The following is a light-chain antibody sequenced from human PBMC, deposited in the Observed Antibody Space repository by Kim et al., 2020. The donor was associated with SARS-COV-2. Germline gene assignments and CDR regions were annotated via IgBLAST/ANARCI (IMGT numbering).Light chain of an antibody. J-gene: IGLJ2*01. CDR3: SSYTTYNDVI. CDR2: DVS. Sequence: QSALTQPASVSGSPGQSITISCTGTTSDIGAYKFVSWYQQYSGKAPRLMIFDVSSRPSGVPYRFSGSKSGNTASLTISGLQTEDEADYYCSSYTTYNDVIFGGGTKVTVL. V-gene: IGLV2-14*03. CDR1: TSDIGAYKF.